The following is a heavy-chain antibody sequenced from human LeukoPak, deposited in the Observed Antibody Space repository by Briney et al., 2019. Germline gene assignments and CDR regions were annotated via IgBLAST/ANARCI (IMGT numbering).Heavy chain of an antibody. V-gene: IGHV3-74*03. CDR3: VGDPTTNRYQFFQY. D-gene: IGHD1-14*01. J-gene: IGHJ1*01. CDR2: INGDGSNT. Sequence: GGSLRLSCAASGFTFSSHWMHWARQAPGKGLVWVSRINGDGSNTTYADSVKGRFTISRDNAKNSVFLQMNRLTVEDTALYYCVGDPTTNRYQFFQYWGQGALVTVSS. CDR1: GFTFSSHW.